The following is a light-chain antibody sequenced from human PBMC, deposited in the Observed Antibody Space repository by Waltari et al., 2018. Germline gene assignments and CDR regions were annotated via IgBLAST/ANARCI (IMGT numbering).Light chain of an antibody. J-gene: IGLJ3*02. V-gene: IGLV3-1*01. CDR2: QDT. CDR3: QAWDRGTWV. Sequence: SYELTQPPSVSVSPGQTASITCSGDELGDKYASWYQQKPGQSPVLVIYQDTKRPSGIPGRFAGSSSGNTATLTIRGTQAMDEADYYCQAWDRGTWVFGGGTKLTVL. CDR1: ELGDKY.